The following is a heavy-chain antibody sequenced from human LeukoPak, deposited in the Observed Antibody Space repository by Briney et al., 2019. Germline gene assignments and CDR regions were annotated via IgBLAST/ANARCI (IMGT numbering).Heavy chain of an antibody. CDR3: AKGSSFYGAYSDY. D-gene: IGHD4-17*01. CDR2: FSGSSGST. J-gene: IGHJ4*02. Sequence: QPGGSLRLSCAASGFTFSNYAMTWVRQAPGKGLEWVSVFSGSSGSTYYADSVKGRFPISRDNSKNTLYLQMDSLRAEDTAVYYCAKGSSFYGAYSDYWGQGTLVTVSS. V-gene: IGHV3-23*01. CDR1: GFTFSNYA.